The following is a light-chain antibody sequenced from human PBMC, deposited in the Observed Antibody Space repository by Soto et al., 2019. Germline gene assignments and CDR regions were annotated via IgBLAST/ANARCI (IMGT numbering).Light chain of an antibody. CDR2: DAS. CDR1: QSVSSY. J-gene: IGKJ4*01. CDR3: QQRSNWPT. Sequence: EIVLTPSPATLSLPPVERATLSCRASQSVSSYLAWYQQKPGQAPRLLIYDASNRATGIPARFSGSGSGTDFTLTISSLEPEDFAVYYCQQRSNWPTFGGGTKVDI. V-gene: IGKV3-11*01.